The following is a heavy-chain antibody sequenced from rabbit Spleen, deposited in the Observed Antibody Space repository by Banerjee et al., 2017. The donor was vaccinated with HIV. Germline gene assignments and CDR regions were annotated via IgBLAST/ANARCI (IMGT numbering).Heavy chain of an antibody. Sequence: EQLVESGGDLVQPEGSLTLTCTASGFSFSSSSYMCWVRQAPGKGLEWIACIDTGSSGFTYFATWAKGRFTCSKTSSTTVTLQMTRLTAADTATYFCARDTSSSFSSYGMDLWGPGTLVTVS. V-gene: IGHV1S45*01. J-gene: IGHJ6*01. D-gene: IGHD1-1*01. CDR3: ARDTSSSFSSYGMDL. CDR2: IDTGSSGFT. CDR1: GFSFSSSSY.